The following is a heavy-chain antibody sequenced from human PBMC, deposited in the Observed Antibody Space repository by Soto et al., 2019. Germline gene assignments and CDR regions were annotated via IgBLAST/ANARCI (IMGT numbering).Heavy chain of an antibody. Sequence: GGSLRLSCVASGFKFSSYALTWVRQAPGKGLEWVSVISVSGANTYYADSVKGRFTISRDNSKNTLYLQMNSLRAEDTAVYYCAKDEAMSVWGQGTTVTVSS. CDR2: ISVSGANT. J-gene: IGHJ6*02. CDR3: AKDEAMSV. CDR1: GFKFSSYA. V-gene: IGHV3-23*01. D-gene: IGHD2-2*01.